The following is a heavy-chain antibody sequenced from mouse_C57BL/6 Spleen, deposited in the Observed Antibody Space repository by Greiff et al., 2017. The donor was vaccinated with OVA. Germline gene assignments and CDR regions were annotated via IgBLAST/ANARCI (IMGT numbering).Heavy chain of an antibody. Sequence: VQLQQSGPELVKPGASVKISCKASGYSFTDYYMNWVKQSNGKSLEWIGVINPNYGTTSYNQKFKGKATLTVDQSSSTAYMQLNSLTSEDSAVYDVERGDYGGYYYAMDYWGQGTPVTVSA. CDR1: GYSFTDYY. D-gene: IGHD1-1*02. J-gene: IGHJ4*01. V-gene: IGHV1-39*01. CDR3: ERGDYGGYYYAMDY. CDR2: INPNYGTT.